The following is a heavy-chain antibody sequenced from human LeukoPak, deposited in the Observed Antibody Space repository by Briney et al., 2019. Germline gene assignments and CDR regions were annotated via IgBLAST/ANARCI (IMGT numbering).Heavy chain of an antibody. J-gene: IGHJ4*02. CDR1: GFSFRTYA. Sequence: GGSLRLSCAASGFSFRTYAMTWVRQAPGKGLEWVSSISGSGATTYNADPLKGRFTISRDNSENTLYLQMNSLRAEDTAAYYCVKESTSSGYYYAPDYWGQGALVTVS. V-gene: IGHV3-23*01. CDR3: VKESTSSGYYYAPDY. D-gene: IGHD3-22*01. CDR2: ISGSGATT.